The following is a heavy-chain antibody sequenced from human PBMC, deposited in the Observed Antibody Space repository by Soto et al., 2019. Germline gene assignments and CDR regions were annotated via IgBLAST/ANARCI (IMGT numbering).Heavy chain of an antibody. CDR3: AIGQDIVVVSDYYGMDV. D-gene: IGHD2-15*01. J-gene: IGHJ6*02. Sequence: PGESLKISCKGSGYSFTSYWISWVRQMPGKGLEWMGRIDPSDSYTNYSPSFQGHVTISADKSISTAYLQWSSLKASDTAMYYCAIGQDIVVVSDYYGMDVWGQGTTVTVSS. V-gene: IGHV5-10-1*01. CDR2: IDPSDSYT. CDR1: GYSFTSYW.